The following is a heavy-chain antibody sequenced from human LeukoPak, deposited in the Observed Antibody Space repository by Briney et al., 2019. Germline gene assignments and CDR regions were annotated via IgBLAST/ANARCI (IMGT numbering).Heavy chain of an antibody. CDR3: ARGGIVATSVHFDY. Sequence: PSETLSLTCTVSGGSITSVSYSWSWIRQPPGKGLEWIGSIYHSGSTYYNPSLKSRVTISVDTSKNQFSLKLSSVTAADTAVYYCARGGIVATSVHFDYWGQGTLVTVSS. V-gene: IGHV4-39*07. D-gene: IGHD5-12*01. CDR2: IYHSGST. J-gene: IGHJ4*02. CDR1: GGSITSVSYS.